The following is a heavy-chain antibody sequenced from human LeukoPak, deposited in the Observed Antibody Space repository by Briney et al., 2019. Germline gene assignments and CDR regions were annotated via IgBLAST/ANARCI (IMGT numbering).Heavy chain of an antibody. Sequence: GGTLRLSCAASGFNVNNAWMHWVRQAPGKGLQWVGLIKSKTDGGRTDYAVPVKGRFTISRDDSKNILYLQMNGLKTEDTAVYYCTTAEWPFYVSFDYWGQGSLVTVSS. CDR2: IKSKTDGGRT. J-gene: IGHJ4*02. CDR1: GFNVNNAW. D-gene: IGHD3-3*01. V-gene: IGHV3-15*01. CDR3: TTAEWPFYVSFDY.